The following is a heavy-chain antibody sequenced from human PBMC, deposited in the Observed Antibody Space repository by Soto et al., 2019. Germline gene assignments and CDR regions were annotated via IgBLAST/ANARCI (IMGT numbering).Heavy chain of an antibody. CDR1: GYSFTSYW. J-gene: IGHJ6*02. Sequence: GESLKISCKGSGYSFTSYWISWVRQMPGKGLEWMGRIDPSDSYTNYSPSFQGHVTISADKSISTAYLQWSSLKASDTAMYYCARPDRFWSGYQPYYYYGMDVWGPGTTVTLSS. CDR2: IDPSDSYT. V-gene: IGHV5-10-1*01. CDR3: ARPDRFWSGYQPYYYYGMDV. D-gene: IGHD3-3*01.